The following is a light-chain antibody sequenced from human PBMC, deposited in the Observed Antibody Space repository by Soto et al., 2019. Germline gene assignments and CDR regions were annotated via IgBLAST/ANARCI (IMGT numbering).Light chain of an antibody. CDR1: SSDVGGYNY. CDR2: EVS. CDR3: SSYTSSSIDYV. V-gene: IGLV2-14*01. J-gene: IGLJ1*01. Sequence: QSALTQPASVSGSPGQSITISCTGTSSDVGGYNYVSWYQQHPGKAPKLMIYEVSNRPSGVSNRFSGSKSGNTASLTISGLQDEDEADYYCSSYTSSSIDYVFGTGTMLTVL.